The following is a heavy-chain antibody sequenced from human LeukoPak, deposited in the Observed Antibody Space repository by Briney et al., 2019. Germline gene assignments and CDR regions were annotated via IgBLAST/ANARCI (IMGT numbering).Heavy chain of an antibody. D-gene: IGHD3-22*01. J-gene: IGHJ4*02. Sequence: SETLSLTCTISGGSISSGGYYWSLIRQHPGKGLERGGYFYYNWGTYYNPSLKSRVTISVDTSKNQSSLKLSSVTASDTAVYYCARAPPGEWLLPAYYFDYWGQGTLVTVSS. V-gene: IGHV4-31*03. CDR1: GGSISSGGYY. CDR2: FYYNWGT. CDR3: ARAPPGEWLLPAYYFDY.